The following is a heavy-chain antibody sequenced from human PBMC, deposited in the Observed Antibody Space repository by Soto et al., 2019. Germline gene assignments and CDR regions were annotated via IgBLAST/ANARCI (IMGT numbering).Heavy chain of an antibody. Sequence: SETLSLTCAVSGGSISSSNWWSWVRQPPGKGLEWIGEINHSGSTNYNPSLKSRVTISVDTSKNQFSLKLSSVTAADTAVYYCARGGARKRYNWFDPWGQGTLVTVSS. CDR2: INHSGST. D-gene: IGHD3-16*01. CDR1: GGSISSSNW. CDR3: ARGGARKRYNWFDP. V-gene: IGHV4-4*02. J-gene: IGHJ5*02.